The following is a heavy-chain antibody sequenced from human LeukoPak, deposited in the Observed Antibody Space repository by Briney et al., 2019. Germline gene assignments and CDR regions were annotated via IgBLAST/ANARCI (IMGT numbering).Heavy chain of an antibody. J-gene: IGHJ5*02. CDR1: GFSGYW. D-gene: IGHD1-1*01. Sequence: GESLKISCQGFGFSGYWIAWVRQMPGKGLEGMAIIFPPDSNTRYNPSFQGQVTISADKSTNTAYLHWSSLKASDTGMYYCARFGGPDLQHNWFDLWGQGTLVTVSS. CDR2: IFPPDSNT. CDR3: ARFGGPDLQHNWFDL. V-gene: IGHV5-51*01.